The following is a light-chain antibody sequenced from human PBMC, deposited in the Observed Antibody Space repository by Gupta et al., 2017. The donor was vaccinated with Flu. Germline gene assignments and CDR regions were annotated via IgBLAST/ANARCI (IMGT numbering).Light chain of an antibody. Sequence: EIVLTQSPATLSLSPGERATLSCRASQSVSNKLAWLQQKPGQAPRLIIYDESKSAIGSPDRFSGGGDGKDFTLTSSRREHEDFAVYYGQLRYTSLTFGRGTKVEI. CDR1: QSVSNK. CDR2: DES. V-gene: IGKV3-11*01. CDR3: QLRYTSLT. J-gene: IGKJ4*01.